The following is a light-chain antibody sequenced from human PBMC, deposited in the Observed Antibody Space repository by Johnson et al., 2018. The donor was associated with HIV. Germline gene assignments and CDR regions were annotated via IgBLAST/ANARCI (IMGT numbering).Light chain of an antibody. V-gene: IGLV1-51*02. Sequence: QSVLTQPPSVSAAPGQKVTISCSGSSSDMGNYAVSWYQQLPGTAPNLLISMNNKRPSEIPDRFSGSKPGPSAPLAITGLQKGDASEYYCGTWDGSLSAGVVGTGTKVTVL. J-gene: IGLJ1*01. CDR1: SSDMGNYA. CDR3: GTWDGSLSAGV. CDR2: MNN.